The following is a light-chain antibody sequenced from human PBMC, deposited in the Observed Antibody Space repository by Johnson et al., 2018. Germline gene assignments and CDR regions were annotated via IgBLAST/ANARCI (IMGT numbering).Light chain of an antibody. J-gene: IGLJ1*01. Sequence: QSVLTQPPSVSAAPGQKVTISCSGSSSNIGNNYVSWYQQLPGTAPKLLIYENNKRPSGIPDRFSGSKSGTSATLGITGLQTGDEAEYYCGTWDSSLSAGNVFGTGTKVTV. CDR3: GTWDSSLSAGNV. V-gene: IGLV1-51*02. CDR1: SSNIGNNY. CDR2: ENN.